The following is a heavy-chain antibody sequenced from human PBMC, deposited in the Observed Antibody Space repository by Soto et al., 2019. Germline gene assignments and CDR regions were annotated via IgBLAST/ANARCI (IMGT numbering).Heavy chain of an antibody. CDR3: ARGSVDTVDSSGFYDY. CDR1: GGSFSGHY. J-gene: IGHJ4*02. Sequence: PSETLSLTCAVYGGSFSGHYCSWIRQSQGKGLEWIGEINHSGGTSYNPSLKSRVTISVDTSKSQFSLKLTSVTAADRAVYYCARGSVDTVDSSGFYDYWGQGTPVTVSS. V-gene: IGHV4-34*01. CDR2: INHSGGT. D-gene: IGHD3-22*01.